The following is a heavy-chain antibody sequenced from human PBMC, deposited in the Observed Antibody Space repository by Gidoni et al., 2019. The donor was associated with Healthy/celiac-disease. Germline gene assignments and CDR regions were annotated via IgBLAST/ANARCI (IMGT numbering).Heavy chain of an antibody. Sequence: EVQLLESGGGLVQPGGSLRLSCAASGFTFSSYAMRWVRQAPGKGLEGVSGMSGSGGSSYNADSVKGRFTISRDNSKNTLYLQMNSMRGEDTAVYYCAKGDYYDSSGSFDYWGQGTLVTVSS. CDR3: AKGDYYDSSGSFDY. V-gene: IGHV3-23*01. CDR2: MSGSGGSS. J-gene: IGHJ4*02. CDR1: GFTFSSYA. D-gene: IGHD3-22*01.